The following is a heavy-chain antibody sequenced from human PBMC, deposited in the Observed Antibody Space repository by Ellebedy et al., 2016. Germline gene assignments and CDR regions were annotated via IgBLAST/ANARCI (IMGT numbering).Heavy chain of an antibody. V-gene: IGHV3-13*01. CDR2: IGTAGDT. D-gene: IGHD5-18*01. CDR1: GFTFSSYD. J-gene: IGHJ4*02. CDR3: ARGRGTAMTNFDY. Sequence: GGSLRLSCAASGFTFSSYDMHWVRQATGKGLEWVSAIGTAGDTYYPGSVKGRFTISRDNAKNSLYLQMNSLRAEDTALYYCARGRGTAMTNFDYWGQGTLVTVSS.